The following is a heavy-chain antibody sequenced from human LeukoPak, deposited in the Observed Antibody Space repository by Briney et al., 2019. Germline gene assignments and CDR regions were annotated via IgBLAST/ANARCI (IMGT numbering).Heavy chain of an antibody. Sequence: GGSLRLSCAASGFTFSSYAMSWVRQAPGKGLEWVSTICISGDSTYYADSVKGRFTISGDNSKNTLYLQMNRLRAEDPALYYCAKDPNHVDTAMGDYWGQGTLVTVSS. V-gene: IGHV3-23*01. CDR3: AKDPNHVDTAMGDY. CDR1: GFTFSSYA. J-gene: IGHJ4*02. CDR2: ICISGDST. D-gene: IGHD5-18*01.